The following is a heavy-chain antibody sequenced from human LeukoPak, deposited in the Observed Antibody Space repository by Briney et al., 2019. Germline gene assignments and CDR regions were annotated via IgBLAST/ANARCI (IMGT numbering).Heavy chain of an antibody. V-gene: IGHV3-53*01. J-gene: IGHJ3*02. Sequence: PGGSLILSCAVSGFIVSDYYMYWVRQAPGKSLEWVSVIYTGGRTLYADSVRGRVTISRDSPKNTLYLQMDSLRAEDTAVYYCARDSSDFGDALDIWGQGTMVTVSS. CDR2: IYTGGRT. D-gene: IGHD3-3*01. CDR1: GFIVSDYY. CDR3: ARDSSDFGDALDI.